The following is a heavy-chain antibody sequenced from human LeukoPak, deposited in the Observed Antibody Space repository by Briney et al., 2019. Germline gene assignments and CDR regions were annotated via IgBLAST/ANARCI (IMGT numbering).Heavy chain of an antibody. CDR1: GFTFSSYA. Sequence: PGRSLRLSCAASGFTFSSYAMHWVRQAPGKGLERVAVISYDGSNKYYADSVKGRFTISRDNSKNTLCLQMNSLRAEDTAVYYCARDFVAAGTIFDYWGQGTLVTVSS. CDR2: ISYDGSNK. D-gene: IGHD6-13*01. J-gene: IGHJ4*02. CDR3: ARDFVAAGTIFDY. V-gene: IGHV3-30*04.